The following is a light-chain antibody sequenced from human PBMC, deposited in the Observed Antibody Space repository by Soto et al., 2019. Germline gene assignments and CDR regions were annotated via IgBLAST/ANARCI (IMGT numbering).Light chain of an antibody. CDR1: QSVLYSSNNKNY. CDR2: WAS. Sequence: DIVMTQSPDSLAVSLGERATINCKSSQSVLYSSNNKNYLAWYQQKPGQPPKLLIYWASTRESGVPDRFSGGGSGRDVNPTISSLQAEDVSVYYCKKYYSTPPLTFGGGTKVEIK. CDR3: KKYYSTPPLT. J-gene: IGKJ4*01. V-gene: IGKV4-1*01.